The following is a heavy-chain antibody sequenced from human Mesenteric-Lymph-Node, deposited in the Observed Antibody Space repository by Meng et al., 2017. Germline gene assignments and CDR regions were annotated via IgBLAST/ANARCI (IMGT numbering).Heavy chain of an antibody. J-gene: IGHJ5*02. CDR2: INWNGDST. Sequence: VPLVGAVRGVVRPGVYLRLSCPASGFTFAVYGMSWVRQAPGKGLEWVSGINWNGDSTNYADSVKGRFTVSRDNAKNSLYLQMNSLRAEDTALYYCARDLWFGESMGWLDPWGQGTLVTVSS. CDR1: GFTFAVYG. V-gene: IGHV3-20*04. CDR3: ARDLWFGESMGWLDP. D-gene: IGHD3-10*01.